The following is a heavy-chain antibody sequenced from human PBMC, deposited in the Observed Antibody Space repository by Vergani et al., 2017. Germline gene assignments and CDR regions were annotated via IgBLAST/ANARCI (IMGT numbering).Heavy chain of an antibody. CDR1: GGSLSGYF. J-gene: IGHJ5*02. V-gene: IGHV4-34*02. Sequence: QVHLQQRGAGVLKPSETLSLTCGVIGGSLSGYFWSWIRQSPGRGLEWIGEITAIGSATYSPSATSRLTISVDTSRGEFTLTVTSVTAADTGLYFCASRRPRLNLGSKSNAGTLDSWGQGTLVTVSS. D-gene: IGHD3-10*01. CDR3: ASRRPRLNLGSKSNAGTLDS. CDR2: ITAIGSA.